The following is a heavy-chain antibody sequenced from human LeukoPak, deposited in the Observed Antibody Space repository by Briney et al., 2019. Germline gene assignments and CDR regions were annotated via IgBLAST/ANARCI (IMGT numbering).Heavy chain of an antibody. CDR3: ARDYLYGGNPT. Sequence: SETLSLTCTVSGGSISSYYWSRIRQPPGKGLEWIGYIYYSGSTNYNPSLKSRVTISVDTSKNQFSLKLSSVTAADTAVYYCARDYLYGGNPTWGQGTLVTVSS. V-gene: IGHV4-59*01. D-gene: IGHD4-23*01. CDR1: GGSISSYY. J-gene: IGHJ5*02. CDR2: IYYSGST.